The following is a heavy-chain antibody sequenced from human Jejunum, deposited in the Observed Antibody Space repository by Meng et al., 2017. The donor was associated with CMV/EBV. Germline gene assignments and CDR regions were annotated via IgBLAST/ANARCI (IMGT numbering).Heavy chain of an antibody. CDR2: LMYDGGNK. J-gene: IGHJ5*02. CDR3: AKSALRYYSNSVDWFDP. Sequence: LSHDGMHWVRQAPGKGLEWVAYLMYDGGNKFYADSARGRFTISKDISKNTLFLQMNALRVEDTAVYYCAKSALRYYSNSVDWFDPWGQGTLVTVSS. D-gene: IGHD4-11*01. V-gene: IGHV3-30*02. CDR1: LSHDG.